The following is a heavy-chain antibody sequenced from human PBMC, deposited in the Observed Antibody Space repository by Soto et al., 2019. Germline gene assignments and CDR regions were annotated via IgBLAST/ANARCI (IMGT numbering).Heavy chain of an antibody. J-gene: IGHJ4*02. V-gene: IGHV3-9*01. Sequence: EVQLVESGGGLVQPGRSLRLSCAASGFTFDDYAMHWVRQAPGKGLEWVSGISWNSGSIGYADSVKGRFTISRDNAKNSLYLQMNSLRAEDTALYYCAKDADCSGGSCYDYRGQGTLVTVSS. D-gene: IGHD2-15*01. CDR2: ISWNSGSI. CDR3: AKDADCSGGSCYDY. CDR1: GFTFDDYA.